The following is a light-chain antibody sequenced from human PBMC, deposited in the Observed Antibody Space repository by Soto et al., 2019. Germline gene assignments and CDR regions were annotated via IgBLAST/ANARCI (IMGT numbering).Light chain of an antibody. CDR2: EVS. J-gene: IGLJ1*01. CDR3: SSHTTYSTRV. CDR1: SSDIGSYNY. V-gene: IGLV2-14*01. Sequence: QSALTQPASVSGSPGQSNAISCTGTSSDIGSYNYVSWYQQHPGKAPKLMIHEVSNRPSGVSDRFSGSKSGNTASLTISGLQADDEADYYCSSHTTYSTRVFGTGTKLTVL.